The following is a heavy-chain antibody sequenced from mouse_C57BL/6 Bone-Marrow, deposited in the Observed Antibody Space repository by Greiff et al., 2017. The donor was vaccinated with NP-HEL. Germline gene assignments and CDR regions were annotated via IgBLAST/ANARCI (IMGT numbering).Heavy chain of an antibody. CDR3: ASKGPVHYAMDY. V-gene: IGHV1-76*01. J-gene: IGHJ4*01. CDR2: IYPGSGNT. Sequence: QVQLKESGAELVRPGASVKLSCKASGYTFTDYYINWVKQRPGQGLEWIARIYPGSGNTYYNEKFKGKATLTAEKSSSTAYMQLSSLTSEDSAVYFCASKGPVHYAMDYWGQGTSVTVSS. D-gene: IGHD3-3*01. CDR1: GYTFTDYY.